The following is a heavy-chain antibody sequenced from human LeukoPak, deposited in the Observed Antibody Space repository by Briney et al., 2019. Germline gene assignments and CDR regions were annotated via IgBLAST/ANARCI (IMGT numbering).Heavy chain of an antibody. CDR1: GFRFIGYC. V-gene: IGHV3-74*01. CDR2: INTDGGRT. CDR3: ARESGYTYGA. J-gene: IGHJ4*02. D-gene: IGHD6-13*01. Sequence: PGGSLKVSCKASGFRFIGYCMHWVRQAPGKGLVWVGLINTDGGRTAYADSVKGRFTITRDNAKNTPYMQMNSLTSDDTAVYYCARESGYTYGAWGQGTLVTVSS.